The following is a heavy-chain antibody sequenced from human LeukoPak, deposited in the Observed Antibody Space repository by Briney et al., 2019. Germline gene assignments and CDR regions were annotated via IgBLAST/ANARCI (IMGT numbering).Heavy chain of an antibody. CDR2: ISYDGTNK. V-gene: IGHV3-30-3*01. J-gene: IGHJ3*02. Sequence: GRSLRLSCAASGFTFSTYAMHWVRQAPGKGLEWVAFISYDGTNKYCADSVKGRFTISRDNSKNTLYPQMNSLRAEDTALYYCAREILTGYAFDIWGQGTMVTVSS. CDR1: GFTFSTYA. CDR3: AREILTGYAFDI. D-gene: IGHD7-27*01.